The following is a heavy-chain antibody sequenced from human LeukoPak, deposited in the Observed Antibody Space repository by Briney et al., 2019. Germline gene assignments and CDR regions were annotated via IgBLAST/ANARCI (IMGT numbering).Heavy chain of an antibody. CDR2: TFYRSKWYN. CDR3: ARAPAGSSWPVHFDY. CDR1: GDSVSSNSAA. D-gene: IGHD6-13*01. V-gene: IGHV6-1*01. J-gene: IGHJ4*02. Sequence: SQTLSLTCAISGDSVSSNSAAWNWIRQSPSRGLEWLGRTFYRSKWYNDYVVSVKSRITIDPDTSKNQFSLQLNSVTPEDTAVYYCARAPAGSSWPVHFDYWGQGTLVTVSS.